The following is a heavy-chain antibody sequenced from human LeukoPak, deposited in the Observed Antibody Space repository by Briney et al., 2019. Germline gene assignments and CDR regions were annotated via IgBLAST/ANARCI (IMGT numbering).Heavy chain of an antibody. V-gene: IGHV4-59*08. CDR2: IYYSGST. D-gene: IGHD6-13*01. CDR1: GGSISSYY. Sequence: SETLSLTCTASGGSISSYYWSWIRQPPGKGLEWIWYIYYSGSTNYNPSLKSRVTISVDTSKNQFSLKLSSVTAADTAVYYCAGVGIAAAGPKPYYYYGMDVWGQGTTVTVSS. J-gene: IGHJ6*02. CDR3: AGVGIAAAGPKPYYYYGMDV.